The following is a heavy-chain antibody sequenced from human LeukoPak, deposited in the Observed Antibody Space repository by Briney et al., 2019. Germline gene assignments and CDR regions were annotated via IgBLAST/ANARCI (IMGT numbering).Heavy chain of an antibody. Sequence: PGRSLRLSCAASGFTFRSYGIHWVRQAPGKGLEWVAVISYDGSNKYYADSVKGRFTISRDNSKNTLYLQMNSLRAEDTAVYYCARGPNYYYYYYGMDVWGQGTTVTVSS. V-gene: IGHV3-30*03. CDR1: GFTFRSYG. CDR3: ARGPNYYYYYYGMDV. J-gene: IGHJ6*02. CDR2: ISYDGSNK.